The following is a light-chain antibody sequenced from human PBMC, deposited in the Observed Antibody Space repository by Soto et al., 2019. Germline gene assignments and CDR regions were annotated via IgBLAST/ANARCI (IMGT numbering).Light chain of an antibody. J-gene: IGLJ2*01. CDR1: SSDVGGYNY. CDR2: DVS. Sequence: QSALTQPASVSGSPGQSITISCTGTSSDVGGYNYASWYQHHSGKAPKLMIYDVSNGPSGDSNHFSVSKSGNAASLTISGLQDEAAAEYYCSSHTCSSTPLYVVFGGGTKLTVL. V-gene: IGLV2-14*03. CDR3: SSHTCSSTPLYVV.